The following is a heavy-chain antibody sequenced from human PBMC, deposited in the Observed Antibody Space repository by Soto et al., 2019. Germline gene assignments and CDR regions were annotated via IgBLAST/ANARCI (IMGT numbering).Heavy chain of an antibody. Sequence: SETLSLTCTVSGGSISSYYWSWIRQPAGKGLEWIGYIYYSGSTNYNPSLKSRATISVDTSKNQFSLKLSSVTAADTAVYYCASDGGNYFDYWGQGTRVTVSP. CDR2: IYYSGST. CDR3: ASDGGNYFDY. J-gene: IGHJ4*02. D-gene: IGHD2-15*01. CDR1: GGSISSYY. V-gene: IGHV4-59*01.